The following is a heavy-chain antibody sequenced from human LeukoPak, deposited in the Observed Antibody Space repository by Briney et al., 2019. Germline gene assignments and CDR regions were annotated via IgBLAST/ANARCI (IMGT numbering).Heavy chain of an antibody. CDR2: ISSNSRTI. CDR3: ARENYLNFDF. Sequence: SGGSLRLSCAASGFTFSSYTMNWVRQAPGKGLEWVSYISSNSRTIYYADPVKGRFTIFRDNAKNSLYLQMNSLRAEDTAVYYCARENYLNFDFWGQGTLVTVSS. D-gene: IGHD1-7*01. J-gene: IGHJ4*02. CDR1: GFTFSSYT. V-gene: IGHV3-48*04.